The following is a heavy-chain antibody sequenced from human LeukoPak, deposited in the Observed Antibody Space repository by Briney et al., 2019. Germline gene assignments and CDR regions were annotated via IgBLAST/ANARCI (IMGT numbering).Heavy chain of an antibody. D-gene: IGHD3-3*01. CDR3: ARVDFEQYDFWSGYQTWCFDY. CDR2: ISAYNGNT. Sequence: GASVKVSCKASGYTFTSYGISWVRQAPGQGLEWMGWISAYNGNTNYAQKLQGRVTMTTDTSTSTAYMELRSLRSDDTAVYYCARVDFEQYDFWSGYQTWCFDYWGQGTLVTVSS. V-gene: IGHV1-18*01. CDR1: GYTFTSYG. J-gene: IGHJ4*02.